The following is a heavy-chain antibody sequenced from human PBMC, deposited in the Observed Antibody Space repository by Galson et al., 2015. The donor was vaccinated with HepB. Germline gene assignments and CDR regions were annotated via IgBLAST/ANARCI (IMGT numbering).Heavy chain of an antibody. J-gene: IGHJ6*02. CDR3: AKVKTYYYYAMDV. CDR2: ISASGGST. Sequence: SLRLSCAASGFSFSNYAMTWVRQAPGKGLEWVSSISASGGSTYYADSVKGRFTISRDNSKNTLYVQMNSLRAEDTAVYYCAKVKTYYYYAMDVWGQGTTVTVSS. CDR1: GFSFSNYA. V-gene: IGHV3-23*01.